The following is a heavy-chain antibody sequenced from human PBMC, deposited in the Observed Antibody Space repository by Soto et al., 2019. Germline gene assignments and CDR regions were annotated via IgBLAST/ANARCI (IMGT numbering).Heavy chain of an antibody. D-gene: IGHD3-3*01. CDR1: GYTFSSYG. J-gene: IGHJ5*02. CDR3: ARHYYDFWSGYYIPGAWFDP. Sequence: ASVKVSCKASGYTFSSYGISWVRQAPGQCLEWMGWISIYNGNTNYAQKLQGRVTTTTDTPTSTAYMELRSLRSDDTAVYYCARHYYDFWSGYYIPGAWFDPWGQGTLVTVSS. CDR2: ISIYNGNT. V-gene: IGHV1-18*01.